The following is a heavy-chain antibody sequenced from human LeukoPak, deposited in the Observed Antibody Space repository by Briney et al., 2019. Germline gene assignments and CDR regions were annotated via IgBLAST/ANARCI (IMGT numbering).Heavy chain of an antibody. J-gene: IGHJ6*03. CDR3: AAGCSSTSCYWYYYTDV. CDR2: INQSGST. V-gene: IGHV4-34*01. D-gene: IGHD2-2*01. Sequence: SETLSLTCAVYGGSFSDYYWNWIHQPPGKGLEWIGEINQSGSTNYNPSLKSRVTISVDTSKKQFSLNLSPVTAADTAVYYCAAGCSSTSCYWYYYTDVWGKGTTVTVSS. CDR1: GGSFSDYY.